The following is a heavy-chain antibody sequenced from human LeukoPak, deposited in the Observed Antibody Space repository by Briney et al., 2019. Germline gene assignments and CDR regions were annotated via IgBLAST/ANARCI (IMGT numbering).Heavy chain of an antibody. J-gene: IGHJ6*02. Sequence: GGSLRLSCAASGFTFSSYDMHWVRQATGKGLEWVSAIGTAGDTYYPGSVKGRFTISRENAKNSLYPQMNSLRAGDTAVYYCARGESSSLYYYYGMDVWGQGTTVTVSS. CDR1: GFTFSSYD. D-gene: IGHD2-2*01. V-gene: IGHV3-13*01. CDR2: IGTAGDT. CDR3: ARGESSSLYYYYGMDV.